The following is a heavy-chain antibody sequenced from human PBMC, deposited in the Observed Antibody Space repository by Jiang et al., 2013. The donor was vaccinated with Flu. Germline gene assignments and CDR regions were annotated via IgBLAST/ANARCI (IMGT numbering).Heavy chain of an antibody. V-gene: IGHV5-10-1*01. CDR2: IDPSDSYT. CDR3: ARTRFLRVFQWLVHVDDAFDI. D-gene: IGHD6-19*01. Sequence: GAEVKKPGESLRISCKGSGYSFTSYWISWVRQMPGKGLEWMGRIDPSDSYTNYSPSFQGHVTISADKSISTAYLQWSSLKASDTAMYYCARTRFLRVFQWLVHVDDAFDIWGQGTMVTVSS. J-gene: IGHJ3*02. CDR1: GYSFTSYW.